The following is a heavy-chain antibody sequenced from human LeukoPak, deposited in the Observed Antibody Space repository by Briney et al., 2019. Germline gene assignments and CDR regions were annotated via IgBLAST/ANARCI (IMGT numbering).Heavy chain of an antibody. Sequence: PGGSLRLSCAASGFTFSSETMTRVRQAPGKGLEWVSAIAGTGRTTYYADSVKGRFTISRDNSKSTPFLQMNSLRAEDTALYYCAKDWGNWAFRASWSWGQGTLVTVSS. CDR2: IAGTGRTT. J-gene: IGHJ5*02. D-gene: IGHD1-1*01. CDR1: GFTFSSET. CDR3: AKDWGNWAFRASWS. V-gene: IGHV3-23*01.